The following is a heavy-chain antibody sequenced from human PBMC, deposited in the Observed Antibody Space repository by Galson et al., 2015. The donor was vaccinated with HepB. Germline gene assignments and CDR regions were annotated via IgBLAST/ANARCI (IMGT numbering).Heavy chain of an antibody. CDR3: ARAPLPLIATSGVDY. J-gene: IGHJ4*02. Sequence: TLSLTCTVSGVSINTGGCYWSWVRQLPGKGLEWIGYIYHNGRAYYNPSLKSRLTISVDTSKNQFSLKLSSVTAADTAVYYCARAPLPLIATSGVDYWGQGTLVTVSS. D-gene: IGHD1-14*01. V-gene: IGHV4-31*03. CDR2: IYHNGRA. CDR1: GVSINTGGCY.